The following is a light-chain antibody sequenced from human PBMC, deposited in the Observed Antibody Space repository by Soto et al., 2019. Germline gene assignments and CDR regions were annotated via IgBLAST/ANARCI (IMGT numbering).Light chain of an antibody. CDR3: HQYGSSPWT. CDR1: QSVSSSY. V-gene: IGKV3-20*01. Sequence: EIVLTQSPGTLSLSPGERATLSCRASQSVSSSYLAWYQQKPGQAPRLLIYGASSRATGVPDRFSGSGSGTDFTLTISGLEPEDFAVFYCHQYGSSPWTFGQGTKVEI. CDR2: GAS. J-gene: IGKJ1*01.